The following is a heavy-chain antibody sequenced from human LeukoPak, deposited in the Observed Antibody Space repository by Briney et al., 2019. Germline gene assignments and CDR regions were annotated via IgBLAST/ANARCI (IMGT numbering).Heavy chain of an antibody. CDR3: AKKGYYDGSGYYMYYFDH. CDR2: ISGSGGTA. J-gene: IGHJ4*02. D-gene: IGHD3-22*01. V-gene: IGHV3-23*01. CDR1: GFTFSIYA. Sequence: GGSLRLSCEASGFTFSIYAMSWVRQAPGKGLEWVSAISGSGGTAYYADSVKGRFTISRDNSKNTLYLQMNSLRAEDTAVYYCAKKGYYDGSGYYMYYFDHWGQGTLVTVSS.